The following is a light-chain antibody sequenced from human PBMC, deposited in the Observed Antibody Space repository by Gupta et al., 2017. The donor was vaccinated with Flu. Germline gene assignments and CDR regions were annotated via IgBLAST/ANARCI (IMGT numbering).Light chain of an antibody. J-gene: IGLJ3*02. Sequence: QSVLTQPPSASSTPGQRDTISCSGSSSNSGSNTVNWYQQLPGTAPKLLIYSNNQRPSGVPDRFSGSKSGTSASLAISGLQAEDEADYYCEAWDDSLNGRVFGGGTKLTVL. V-gene: IGLV1-44*01. CDR2: SNN. CDR3: EAWDDSLNGRV. CDR1: SSNSGSNT.